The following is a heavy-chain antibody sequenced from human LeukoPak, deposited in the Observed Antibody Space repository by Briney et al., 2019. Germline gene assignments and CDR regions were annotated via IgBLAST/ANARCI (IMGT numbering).Heavy chain of an antibody. Sequence: GGSLRLSCAAPGLTFSSYAMSWVRPAPGKGLEWGSTICGSGGSTYYADSVKGRFTISRDNSKNTLYLQMNSLRAEDTAVYYCAKIRIGPYYYYGMDVWGQGTTVTVSS. CDR2: ICGSGGST. CDR1: GLTFSSYA. CDR3: AKIRIGPYYYYGMDV. D-gene: IGHD2-15*01. V-gene: IGHV3-23*01. J-gene: IGHJ6*02.